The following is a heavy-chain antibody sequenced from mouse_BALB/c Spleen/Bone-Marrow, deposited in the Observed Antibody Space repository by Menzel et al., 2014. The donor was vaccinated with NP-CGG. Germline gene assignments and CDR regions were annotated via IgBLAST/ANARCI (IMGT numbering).Heavy chain of an antibody. J-gene: IGHJ2*01. V-gene: IGHV1-31*01. CDR3: ARYDYYGSSFFDY. Sequence: VQLQQSGPELVKPGASVKISCKASGYSFTGYHMHWVKQSHVKSLEWIGRINPYNGATSYNQNFKDKASLTVDKSSSTAYMELHSLTSEDSAVYYCARYDYYGSSFFDYWGQGTTLTVSS. CDR1: GYSFTGYH. D-gene: IGHD1-1*01. CDR2: INPYNGAT.